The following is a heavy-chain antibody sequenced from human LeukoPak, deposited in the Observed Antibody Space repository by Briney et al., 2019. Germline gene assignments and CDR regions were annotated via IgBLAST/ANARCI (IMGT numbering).Heavy chain of an antibody. V-gene: IGHV3-21*01. Sequence: GGSLRLSCAASGFTFSSYSMNWVRQAPGKGLEWVPSISSSSSYIYYADSVKGRFTISRDNAKNSLYLQMNSLRAEDTAVYYCARDRAAGTVGNWFDPWGQGTLVTVSS. CDR3: ARDRAAGTVGNWFDP. D-gene: IGHD6-13*01. J-gene: IGHJ5*02. CDR2: ISSSSSYI. CDR1: GFTFSSYS.